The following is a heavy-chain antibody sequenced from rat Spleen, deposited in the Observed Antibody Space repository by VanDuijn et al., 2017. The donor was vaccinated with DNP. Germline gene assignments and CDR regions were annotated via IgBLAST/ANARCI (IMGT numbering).Heavy chain of an antibody. Sequence: EVKLVESGGGLVQPGRSLKLSCAASGFNFNDYWMGWVRQAPGKGLEWIGQINKDSNTINYTPSLKDKFTISRDNAQNTLYLQMNKLGSEDTATYYCAKGPNYGGWSDYFDYWGQGVMVTVSS. J-gene: IGHJ2*01. V-gene: IGHV4-2*01. CDR2: INKDSNTI. D-gene: IGHD1-11*01. CDR3: AKGPNYGGWSDYFDY. CDR1: GFNFNDYW.